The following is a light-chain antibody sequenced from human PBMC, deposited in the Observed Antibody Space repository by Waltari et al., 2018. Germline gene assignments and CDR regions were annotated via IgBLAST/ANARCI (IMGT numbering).Light chain of an antibody. CDR2: KVF. CDR1: QSLVHSDGKTY. CDR3: MQATQWPLT. J-gene: IGKJ1*01. V-gene: IGKV2-30*02. Sequence: DVVMTQSPLSLPVTLGQPATISCRSSQSLVHSDGKTYLNWFHQRPGQSQRRLIYKVFNRDSGVPDRFSGSGSGTDFTLKISRVEAEDVGAYYCMQATQWPLTFGQGTKVEIK.